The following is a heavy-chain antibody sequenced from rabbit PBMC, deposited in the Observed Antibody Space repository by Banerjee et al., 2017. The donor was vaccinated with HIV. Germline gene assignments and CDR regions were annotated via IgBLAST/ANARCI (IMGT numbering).Heavy chain of an antibody. CDR1: GFPFSSGYD. V-gene: IGHV1S40*01. CDR2: IGAGSSGNT. Sequence: QSLEESGGGLVKPGASLTLTCKASGFPFSSGYDMCWVRQAPGKGLEWIACIGAGSSGNTYYASWAKGRFTISKTSSTTVTLQMTSLTAADTATYFCARDLTDVIGWNFGWWGPGTLVTVS. CDR3: ARDLTDVIGWNFGW. J-gene: IGHJ4*01. D-gene: IGHD1-1*01.